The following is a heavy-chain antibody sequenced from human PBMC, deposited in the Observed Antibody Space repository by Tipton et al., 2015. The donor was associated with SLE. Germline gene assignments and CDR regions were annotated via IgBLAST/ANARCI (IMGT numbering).Heavy chain of an antibody. Sequence: TLSLTCTVSGGSISSYYWSWIRQPPGKGLEWIAYVYNSDITNYNPSLKSRVTISVDTSKNQFSLKLTSVTAADTAVYYCARGMLTWRGAIVGVDVWGQGTTVNVSS. V-gene: IGHV4-59*01. CDR3: ARGMLTWRGAIVGVDV. CDR2: VYNSDIT. D-gene: IGHD2-8*01. CDR1: GGSISSYY. J-gene: IGHJ6*02.